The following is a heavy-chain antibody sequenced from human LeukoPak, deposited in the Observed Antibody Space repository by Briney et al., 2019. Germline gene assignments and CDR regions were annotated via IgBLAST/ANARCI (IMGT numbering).Heavy chain of an antibody. V-gene: IGHV3-21*01. D-gene: IGHD1-26*01. CDR2: ISSISRDI. J-gene: IGHJ5*02. CDR1: GFTFSTSA. CDR3: ARGVNSGSYPNWFDP. Sequence: GGSLRLSCAASGFTFSTSAMSWVRQAPGKGLEWVSSISSISRDIYHADSVKGRFTISRDNAKNSLYLQMNSLRAEDTAVYYCARGVNSGSYPNWFDPWGQGILVTVSS.